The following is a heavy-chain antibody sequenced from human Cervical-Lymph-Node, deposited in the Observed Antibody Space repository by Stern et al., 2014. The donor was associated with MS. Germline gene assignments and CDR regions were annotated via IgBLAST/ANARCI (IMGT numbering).Heavy chain of an antibody. Sequence: VQLVVSGAEVKKPGESLKISCKGAGYTFTTYWIGWVRQMPGKGLEWMGIIYVGDSETRYSPSFQGQVTISADKSISTAYLHWRSPKASDTAMYYCARSYSSSWTHYFDYWGQGTLVTVSS. V-gene: IGHV5-51*01. J-gene: IGHJ4*02. CDR2: IYVGDSET. D-gene: IGHD6-13*01. CDR1: GYTFTTYW. CDR3: ARSYSSSWTHYFDY.